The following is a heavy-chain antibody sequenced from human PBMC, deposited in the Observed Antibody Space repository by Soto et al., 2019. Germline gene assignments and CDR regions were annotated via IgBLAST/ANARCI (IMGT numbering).Heavy chain of an antibody. D-gene: IGHD3-9*01. CDR1: GFTFSSYA. CDR2: ISGSGGST. CDR3: AFRDILTGYYNFDY. V-gene: IGHV3-23*01. Sequence: GGSLRLSCAASGFTFSSYAMSWVRQAPGKGLEWVSAISGSGGSTYYADSVKGRFTISRDNSKNTLYLQMNSLRAEDTAVYYCAFRDILTGYYNFDYWGQGTLVIVAS. J-gene: IGHJ4*02.